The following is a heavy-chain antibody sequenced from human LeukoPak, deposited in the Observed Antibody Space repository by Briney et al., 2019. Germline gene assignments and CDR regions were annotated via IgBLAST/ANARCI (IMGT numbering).Heavy chain of an antibody. V-gene: IGHV1-2*02. Sequence: ASVKVSCKASGYTFTGYYMHWVRQAPGQGLEWMGWINPNSGGTNYAQKFQGRVTMTRDTSISTAYMELSRLRSDDTAVYYGARSQLLGYCSSTSCYRWFDPWGQGTLVTVSS. CDR2: INPNSGGT. CDR1: GYTFTGYY. D-gene: IGHD2-2*02. J-gene: IGHJ5*02. CDR3: ARSQLLGYCSSTSCYRWFDP.